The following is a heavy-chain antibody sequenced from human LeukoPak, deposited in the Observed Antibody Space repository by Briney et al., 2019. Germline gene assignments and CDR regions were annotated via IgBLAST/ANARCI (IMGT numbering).Heavy chain of an antibody. CDR2: ISGSGGST. Sequence: PGGSLRLSCAASGFTFSSYAMSWVRQAPAKGVEWVSAISGSGGSTYYADSVKGRFTISLDNSKNTLYLQMNSLRAEDTAVYYCAKDGLLRYFDWSYYFYYWGQGTLVTVSS. D-gene: IGHD3-9*01. CDR3: AKDGLLRYFDWSYYFYY. V-gene: IGHV3-23*01. J-gene: IGHJ4*02. CDR1: GFTFSSYA.